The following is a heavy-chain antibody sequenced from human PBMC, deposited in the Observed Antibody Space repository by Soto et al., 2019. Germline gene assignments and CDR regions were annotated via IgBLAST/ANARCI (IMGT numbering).Heavy chain of an antibody. J-gene: IGHJ6*02. D-gene: IGHD2-21*01. CDR3: ARFLWYYGMDV. CDR2: INHSGST. Sequence: PSETPSLTCAVYGGSFSGYYWSWIRQPPGKGLEWIGEINHSGSTNYNPSLKSRVTISVDTSKNQFSLKLSSVTAADTAVYYCARFLWYYGMDVWGQGTTVTVSS. CDR1: GGSFSGYY. V-gene: IGHV4-34*01.